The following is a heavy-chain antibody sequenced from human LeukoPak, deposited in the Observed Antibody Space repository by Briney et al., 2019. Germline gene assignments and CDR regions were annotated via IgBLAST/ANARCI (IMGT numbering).Heavy chain of an antibody. V-gene: IGHV4-34*01. CDR1: GGSFSGYY. J-gene: IGHJ5*02. Sequence: SETLSLTCAVSGGSFSGYYWSWIRQPPGKGLEWIGEINHSGSTNYNPSLKSRVTISVDTSKNQFSLKLSSVTAADTAVYYCARTTGDCWFDPWGQGTLVTVSS. CDR2: INHSGST. CDR3: ARTTGDCWFDP. D-gene: IGHD2-21*01.